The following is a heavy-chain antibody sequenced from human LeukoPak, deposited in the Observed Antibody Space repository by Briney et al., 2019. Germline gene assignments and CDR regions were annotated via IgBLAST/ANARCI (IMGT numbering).Heavy chain of an antibody. CDR2: ISSSSSYI. J-gene: IGHJ4*02. CDR3: ARARYSSSSKYFDY. CDR1: GFTFSSYS. D-gene: IGHD6-6*01. V-gene: IGHV3-21*01. Sequence: TGGSLRLSYAASGFTFSSYSMNWVRQAPGKGLEWVSSISSSSSYIYYADSVKGRFTISRDNAKNSLYLQMNSLRAEDTAVYYCARARYSSSSKYFDYWGQGTLVTVSS.